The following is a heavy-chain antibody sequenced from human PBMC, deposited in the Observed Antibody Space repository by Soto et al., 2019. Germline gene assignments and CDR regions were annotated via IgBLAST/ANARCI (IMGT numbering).Heavy chain of an antibody. CDR1: GGTFGSHT. CDR2: IIPVFNAA. Sequence: STVRVSCKVSGGTFGSHTFTWVRQAPGQGLEWMGEIIPVFNAANYAQRFQDRVTITEDRSATTVYLELSRLSSADTATDDCARIESRTYHKTRGTDLDFWGQGTLVIVSS. V-gene: IGHV1-69*06. J-gene: IGHJ4*02. CDR3: ARIESRTYHKTRGTDLDF. D-gene: IGHD4-17*01.